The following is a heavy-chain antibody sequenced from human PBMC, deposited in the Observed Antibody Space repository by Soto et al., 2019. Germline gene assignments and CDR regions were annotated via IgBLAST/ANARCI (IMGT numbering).Heavy chain of an antibody. V-gene: IGHV4-31*03. D-gene: IGHD3-16*02. CDR3: ASMSPYDYIWGSYRYTAFDI. J-gene: IGHJ3*02. CDR1: GGSISSGGCY. Sequence: PSETLSLTCTVSGGSISSGGCYWSWIRQHPGKGLEWIGYIYYSGSTYYNPPLKSRVTISVDTSKNQFSLKLSSVTAADTAVYYCASMSPYDYIWGSYRYTAFDIWGQGTMVTVSS. CDR2: IYYSGST.